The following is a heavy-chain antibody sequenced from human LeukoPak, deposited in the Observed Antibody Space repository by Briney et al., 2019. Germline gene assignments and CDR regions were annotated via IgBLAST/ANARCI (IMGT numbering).Heavy chain of an antibody. CDR3: ARTYYYGSGRYFDY. CDR1: GGSISSYY. V-gene: IGHV4-59*01. D-gene: IGHD3-10*01. CDR2: IYHSGST. J-gene: IGHJ4*02. Sequence: SGTLSLTCTVSGGSISSYYWSWIRQPPGKGLEWIGYIYHSGSTTYNPSLKSRVTISVDTSKNQFSLKLSSVTAADTAIYYCARTYYYGSGRYFDYWGQGTLVTVSS.